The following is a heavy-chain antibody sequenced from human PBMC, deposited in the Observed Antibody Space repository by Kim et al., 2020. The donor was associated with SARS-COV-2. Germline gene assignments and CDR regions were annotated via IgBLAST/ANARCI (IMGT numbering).Heavy chain of an antibody. Sequence: SETLSLTCAVYGGSFSGYYWSWIRQPPGQGLEWIGEINHSGSTNYNPSLKSRVTISVDTPKNQFSLKLSSVTAADTAVYYCARGILRLWYFDLWGRGTLVTVSS. CDR1: GGSFSGYY. J-gene: IGHJ2*01. V-gene: IGHV4-34*01. D-gene: IGHD2-15*01. CDR2: INHSGST. CDR3: ARGILRLWYFDL.